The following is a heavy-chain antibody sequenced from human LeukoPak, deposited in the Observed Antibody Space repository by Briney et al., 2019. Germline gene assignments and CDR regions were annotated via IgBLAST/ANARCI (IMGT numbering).Heavy chain of an antibody. CDR2: ISAYNGNT. CDR3: AREVVAAAGSTGFDP. J-gene: IGHJ5*02. V-gene: IGHV1-18*01. Sequence: ASVKVSCKASGYTFTSYGISWVRQAPGQGLEWMGWISAYNGNTNYAQKLQGRVTMTTDTSTSTAYVELRSLRSDDTAVYYCAREVVAAAGSTGFDPWGQGTLVTVSS. D-gene: IGHD6-13*01. CDR1: GYTFTSYG.